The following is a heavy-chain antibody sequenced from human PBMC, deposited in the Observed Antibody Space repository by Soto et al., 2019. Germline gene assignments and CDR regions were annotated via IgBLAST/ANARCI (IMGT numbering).Heavy chain of an antibody. Sequence: QVQLQESGPGLVKPSETLSLTCTVSGGSISSYSWSWIRQPPGQGLEWIGWIYYRGSTDYNPSLKSRVTISIDTSKVQFTLTRRSVTAADTAGYYCARVPHPDYADYFSFRFDPGGQGTLVTVSS. J-gene: IGHJ5*02. CDR1: GGSISSYS. V-gene: IGHV4-59*01. CDR2: IYYRGST. CDR3: ARVPHPDYADYFSFRFDP. D-gene: IGHD4-17*01.